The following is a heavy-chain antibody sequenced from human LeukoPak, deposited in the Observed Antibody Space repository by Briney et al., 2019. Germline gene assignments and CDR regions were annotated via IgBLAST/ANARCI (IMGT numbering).Heavy chain of an antibody. D-gene: IGHD3-22*01. V-gene: IGHV3-23*01. CDR3: AKEMYYYDSSGYYPIDY. J-gene: IGHJ4*02. CDR1: GFTFSSYA. CDR2: IIGSGGST. Sequence: GGSLRLSCAASGFTFSSYAMSWVRQAPGKGLEWVSAIIGSGGSTYYADSVKGRFTISRDNSKNTLYLQMNSLRAEDTAVYYCAKEMYYYDSSGYYPIDYWGQGTLVTVSS.